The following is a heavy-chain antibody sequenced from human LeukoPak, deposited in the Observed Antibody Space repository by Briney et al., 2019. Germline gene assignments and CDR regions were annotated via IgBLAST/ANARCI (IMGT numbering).Heavy chain of an antibody. J-gene: IGHJ6*02. CDR3: ARQRTYYYGSGKRDYYYGMDV. V-gene: IGHV4-39*01. CDR2: IYYSGST. CDR1: GGSISSSSYY. D-gene: IGHD3-10*01. Sequence: SETLSLTCTVSGGSISSSSYYWGWIRQPPGKGLEWIGSIYYSGSTYYNPSLKSRVTISVDTSKNQFSLKLSSVTAADTAVYYCARQRTYYYGSGKRDYYYGMDVWGQGTTVTVSS.